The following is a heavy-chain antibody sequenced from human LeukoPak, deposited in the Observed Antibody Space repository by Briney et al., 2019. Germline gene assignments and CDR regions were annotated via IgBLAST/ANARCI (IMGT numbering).Heavy chain of an antibody. J-gene: IGHJ5*02. V-gene: IGHV4-4*07. D-gene: IGHD3-3*01. CDR1: GGSISSYY. Sequence: SETLSLTCTVSGGSISSYYWSWIRQPAGKGLEWIGRIYTSGRSHYNPSLKSRVTMSVDTSKNQFSLNLSSVTAADTAVYYCARRLTKTILGVIYANNWFDPWGQGTLVTVSS. CDR3: ARRLTKTILGVIYANNWFDP. CDR2: IYTSGRS.